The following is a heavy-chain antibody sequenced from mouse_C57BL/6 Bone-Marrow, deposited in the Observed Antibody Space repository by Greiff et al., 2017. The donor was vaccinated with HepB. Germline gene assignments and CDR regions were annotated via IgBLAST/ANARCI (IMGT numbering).Heavy chain of an antibody. Sequence: EVQLQQSGPVLVKPGASVKMSCKASGYTFTDYYMNWVKQSHGKSLEWIGVINPYNGGTSYNQKFKGKATLTVDKSSSTAYMELNSLTSEDSAVYYCARGNFRPFDYWGQGTTLTVSS. V-gene: IGHV1-19*01. CDR1: GYTFTDYY. CDR2: INPYNGGT. CDR3: ARGNFRPFDY. J-gene: IGHJ2*01.